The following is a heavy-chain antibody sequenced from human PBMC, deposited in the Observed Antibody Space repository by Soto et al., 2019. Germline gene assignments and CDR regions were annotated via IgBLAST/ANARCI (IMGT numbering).Heavy chain of an antibody. V-gene: IGHV3-23*01. D-gene: IGHD3-16*01. CDR2: ISGAGNSA. CDR3: AKNDCAYTSFQLVDH. J-gene: IGHJ4*02. Sequence: EVQLLESGGGLVQPGGSLRLSCAASGFTFSSFAMSWVRQAPGKGLEWVSAISGAGNSASHANSVPGRFSISRDNSKNTLFLQMGSLRAEDTATYYSAKNDCAYTSFQLVDHWGQGTLVTVSS. CDR1: GFTFSSFA.